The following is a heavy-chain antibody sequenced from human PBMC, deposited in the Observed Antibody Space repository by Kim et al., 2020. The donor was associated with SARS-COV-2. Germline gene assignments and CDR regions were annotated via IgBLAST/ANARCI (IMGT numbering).Heavy chain of an antibody. CDR1: GGTFSSYA. V-gene: IGHV1-69*13. CDR3: AREALKRWLQFGSSGNWFDP. CDR2: IIPIFGTA. D-gene: IGHD5-12*01. Sequence: SVKVSCKASGGTFSSYAISWVRQAPGQGLEWMGGIIPIFGTANYAQKFQGRVTITADESTSTAYMELSSLRSEDTAVYYCAREALKRWLQFGSSGNWFDPWGQGTLVTVSS. J-gene: IGHJ5*02.